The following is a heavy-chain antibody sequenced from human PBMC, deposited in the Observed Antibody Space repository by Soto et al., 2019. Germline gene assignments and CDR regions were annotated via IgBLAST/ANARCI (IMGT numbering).Heavy chain of an antibody. Sequence: PGGSLRLSCAASGFTFSSYSMNWVRQAPGKGLEWVSYISSSSSTIYYADSVKGRFTISRDNAKNTLHLQMNSLRAEDTGFYYCVRGAPFDYWGQGTLVTVSS. CDR1: GFTFSSYS. CDR3: VRGAPFDY. CDR2: ISSSSSTI. V-gene: IGHV3-48*04. J-gene: IGHJ4*02.